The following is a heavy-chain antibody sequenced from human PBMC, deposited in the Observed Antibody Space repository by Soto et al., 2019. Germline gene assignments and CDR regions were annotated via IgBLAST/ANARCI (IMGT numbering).Heavy chain of an antibody. Sequence: QVQLVQSGAEMKKPGASVKLSCKTSGINYNTYAIHWVRQAPGQGLEWMGWINAGNGDTRYSQNFQGRVTLTRDTSASTVYIDVDILKSEDTGVYYCACAISGYVTWGQGALVTVSS. CDR3: ACAISGYVT. D-gene: IGHD5-12*01. CDR2: INAGNGDT. J-gene: IGHJ4*02. V-gene: IGHV1-3*01. CDR1: GINYNTYA.